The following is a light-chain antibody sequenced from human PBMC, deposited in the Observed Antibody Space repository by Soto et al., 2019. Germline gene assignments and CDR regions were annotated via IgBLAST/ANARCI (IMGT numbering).Light chain of an antibody. Sequence: DIQMTQSPSTLSASVGDRVTITCRTSQSISSWLAWYQQKPGKAPKLLIYDASSLESGVPSRFSGSGSGTEFTLTISSLQPDDFATYYCQQYNSYPLTFGQGTKLEIK. V-gene: IGKV1-5*01. J-gene: IGKJ2*01. CDR2: DAS. CDR3: QQYNSYPLT. CDR1: QSISSW.